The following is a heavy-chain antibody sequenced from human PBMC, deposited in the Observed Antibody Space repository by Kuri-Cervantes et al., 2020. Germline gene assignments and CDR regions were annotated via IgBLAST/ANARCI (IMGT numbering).Heavy chain of an antibody. Sequence: SQTLSLTGAISGDSVSIYSVGWNWIRQSPSRGLEWLGRTLYGSNKWNPDYAVSVNSRITIEADTSKKQISLQLNSVNPEDTAVYYCARDISSRAAAGSEGLGYWGQGTRVTVSS. J-gene: IGHJ4*02. CDR1: GDSVSIYSVG. CDR2: TLYGSNKWNP. V-gene: IGHV6-1*01. D-gene: IGHD6-13*01. CDR3: ARDISSRAAAGSEGLGY.